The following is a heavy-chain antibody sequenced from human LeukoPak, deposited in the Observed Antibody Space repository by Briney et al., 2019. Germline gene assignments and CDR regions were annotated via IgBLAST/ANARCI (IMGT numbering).Heavy chain of an antibody. CDR3: ARDRSYYSDTGVDY. D-gene: IGHD3-22*01. J-gene: IGHJ4*02. CDR2: INHSGST. V-gene: IGHV4-34*01. CDR1: GGSFSGYC. Sequence: SETLSLTCAVYGGSFSGYCWSWIRQPPGKGLEWIGEINHSGSTYYNPSLKSRVTISVDTSKNQFSLKLSSVTAADTAIYYCARDRSYYSDTGVDYWGQGALVTVSS.